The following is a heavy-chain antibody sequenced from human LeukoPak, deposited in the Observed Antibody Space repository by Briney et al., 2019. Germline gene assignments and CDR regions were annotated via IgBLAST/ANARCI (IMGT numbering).Heavy chain of an antibody. CDR3: ARDYPWTGRYCFDY. V-gene: IGHV3-21*01. Sequence: GGSLRLSCAASGFTFSSYSMTWVRQAPGKGLEWVSSISSSSSYIYYADSVKGRFTISRDNAKNSLYLQMNSLRAEDTAVYYCARDYPWTGRYCFDYWGQGTLVTVSS. CDR2: ISSSSSYI. J-gene: IGHJ4*02. D-gene: IGHD3/OR15-3a*01. CDR1: GFTFSSYS.